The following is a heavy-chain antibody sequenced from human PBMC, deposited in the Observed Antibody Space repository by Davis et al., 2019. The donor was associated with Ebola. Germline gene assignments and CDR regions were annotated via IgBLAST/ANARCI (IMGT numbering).Heavy chain of an antibody. CDR2: IYYSGST. D-gene: IGHD6-6*01. CDR3: ARLSSIAARPRWFDP. CDR1: GGSISSYY. J-gene: IGHJ5*02. Sequence: SETLSLTCTVSGGSISSYYWSWIRQHPGKGLEWIGYIYYSGSTYYNPSLKSRVTISVDTSKNQFSLKLSSVTAADTAVYYCARLSSIAARPRWFDPWGQGTLVTVSS. V-gene: IGHV4-59*06.